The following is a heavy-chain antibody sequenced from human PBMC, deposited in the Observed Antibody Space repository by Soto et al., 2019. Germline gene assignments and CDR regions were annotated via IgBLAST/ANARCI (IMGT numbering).Heavy chain of an antibody. Sequence: EVQLLESGGGSVQPGGSLRLSCAASGFSFSGYAMAWVRQAPGKGLEWVSGISGSGATTYYADSVKGRCTISRDNSKNTLSLQVNRLRAEDAAVYYCAKAGGGYTKWHFDSWGHGSLVIVSS. J-gene: IGHJ4*01. CDR3: AKAGGGYTKWHFDS. D-gene: IGHD5-12*01. V-gene: IGHV3-23*01. CDR2: ISGSGATT. CDR1: GFSFSGYA.